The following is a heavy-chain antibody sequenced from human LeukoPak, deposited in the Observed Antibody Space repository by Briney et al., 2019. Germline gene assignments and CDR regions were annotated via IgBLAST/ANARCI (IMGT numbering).Heavy chain of an antibody. V-gene: IGHV3-21*04. CDR2: ISSSSSYI. D-gene: IGHD5-24*01. Sequence: PGGSLRLSCAASGFTFSSYSMNWVRQAPGKGLEWVSSISSSSSYIYYADSVKGRFTISRDNAKNSLYLQMNSLRAEDTAVYYCARQKGDGYNYDYWGQGTLVTVSS. J-gene: IGHJ4*02. CDR1: GFTFSSYS. CDR3: ARQKGDGYNYDY.